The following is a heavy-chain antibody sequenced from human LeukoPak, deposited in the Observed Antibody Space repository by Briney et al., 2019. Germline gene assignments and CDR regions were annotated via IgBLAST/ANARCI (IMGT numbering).Heavy chain of an antibody. D-gene: IGHD2-15*01. J-gene: IGHJ4*02. Sequence: GGSLRLSCAASGFTFSSYAMSCVRQAPGKGLEWVSAISGSGGSTYYADSVKGRFTISRDNSKNTLYLQMNSLRAEDTAVYYCAKALLVSVVVVAANDYWGQGTLVTVSS. CDR2: ISGSGGST. CDR3: AKALLVSVVVVAANDY. CDR1: GFTFSSYA. V-gene: IGHV3-23*01.